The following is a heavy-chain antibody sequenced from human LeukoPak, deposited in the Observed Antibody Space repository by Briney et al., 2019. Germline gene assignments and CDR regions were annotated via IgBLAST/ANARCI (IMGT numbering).Heavy chain of an antibody. CDR2: ISSSGSTI. Sequence: PGGSLRLSCAASGFTFSDYYMSWIRQAPGKGLEWVSYISSSGSTIYYADSVKGRFTISRDNAKNSLYLQMNSLRAEDTAVYYCASSRTLRFLEWFRPSAFDIWGQGTMVTVSS. V-gene: IGHV3-11*04. D-gene: IGHD3-3*01. CDR3: ASSRTLRFLEWFRPSAFDI. CDR1: GFTFSDYY. J-gene: IGHJ3*02.